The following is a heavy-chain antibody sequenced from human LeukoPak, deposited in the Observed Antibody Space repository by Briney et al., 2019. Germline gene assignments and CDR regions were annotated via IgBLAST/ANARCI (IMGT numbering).Heavy chain of an antibody. D-gene: IGHD3-16*02. Sequence: GGALRLSCAASGFTFSTYAMSWVRQAPGKGLEWVSTISGSGANTYYADSVRGRFTISRDNSKNTLYLHMNSLRAEDTAVSYCAKERAGYTNPYYLDYWGQGTLVTVSS. V-gene: IGHV3-23*01. CDR1: GFTFSTYA. CDR2: ISGSGANT. J-gene: IGHJ4*02. CDR3: AKERAGYTNPYYLDY.